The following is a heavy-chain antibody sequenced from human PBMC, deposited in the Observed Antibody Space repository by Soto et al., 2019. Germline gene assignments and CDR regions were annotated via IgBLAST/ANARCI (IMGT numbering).Heavy chain of an antibody. V-gene: IGHV2-5*02. D-gene: IGHD4-17*01. J-gene: IGHJ4*02. CDR1: GFSLSTSGVG. Sequence: QITLKESGPTLVKPTQTLTLTCTFSGFSLSTSGVGVGWIRQPPGKAPEWLALIYWDDDKRYSPSLKSRLTITKDTSKNQVVLTMTNMDPVDTATYYCAHMVGSPPSDNDYGDLFDYWGQGTLVTVSS. CDR3: AHMVGSPPSDNDYGDLFDY. CDR2: IYWDDDK.